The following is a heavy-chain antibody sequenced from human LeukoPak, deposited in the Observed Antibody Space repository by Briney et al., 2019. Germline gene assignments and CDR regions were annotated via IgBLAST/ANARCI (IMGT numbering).Heavy chain of an antibody. Sequence: GASVKVSCKASGYTFTGYYMHWVRRAPGPGLEWMGWINPNSGGTNYAQKFQGRVTMTRDTSISTAYMELSRLRSGDTAVYYCAIDCSTSCYTRSYAFDIWGQGTMVTVSS. J-gene: IGHJ3*02. D-gene: IGHD2-2*02. V-gene: IGHV1-2*02. CDR1: GYTFTGYY. CDR2: INPNSGGT. CDR3: AIDCSTSCYTRSYAFDI.